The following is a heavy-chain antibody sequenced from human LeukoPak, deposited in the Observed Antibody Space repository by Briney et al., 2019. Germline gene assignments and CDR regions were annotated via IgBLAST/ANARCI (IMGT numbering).Heavy chain of an antibody. CDR1: GFTFSTYA. J-gene: IGHJ3*02. V-gene: IGHV3-64D*06. CDR3: VKVISQYQLRDGFDI. Sequence: PGGSLRLSCSASGFTFSTYAMHWVRQAPGKGLEYDSSISSSGDNTYYADSVKGRFTISRDNSKNTLYLQMSSLRAEDTAMYYCVKVISQYQLRDGFDIWGQGTIVTVSS. CDR2: ISSSGDNT. D-gene: IGHD2-2*01.